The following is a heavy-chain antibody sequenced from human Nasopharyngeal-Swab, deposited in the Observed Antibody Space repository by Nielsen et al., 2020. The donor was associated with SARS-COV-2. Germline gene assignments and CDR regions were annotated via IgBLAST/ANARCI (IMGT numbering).Heavy chain of an antibody. J-gene: IGHJ4*02. CDR3: AKGKKWELQAFDY. D-gene: IGHD1-26*01. CDR2: IWYDGSNK. CDR1: GFTFSSYG. V-gene: IGHV3-33*06. Sequence: GGSLRLSCAASGFTFSSYGMHWVRQAPGKGLEWVAVIWYDGSNKYYADSVKGRFTISRDNSKNTLYLQMNSLRAEDTAVYYCAKGKKWELQAFDYWGQGTLVTVSS.